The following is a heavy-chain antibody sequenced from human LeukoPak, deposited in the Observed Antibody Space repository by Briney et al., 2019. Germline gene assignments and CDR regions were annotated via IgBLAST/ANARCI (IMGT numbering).Heavy chain of an antibody. V-gene: IGHV3-48*04. CDR3: ARSSSSDY. D-gene: IGHD6-6*01. J-gene: IGHJ4*02. Sequence: GGSLRLSCAASGFTFSTYSMNWVRQAPGKGLEWVSYISSGSSAIYYADSVKGRFTISRDNAKNSLYLQMNSLRAEDTAVYYCARSSSSDYWGQGTLVTVPS. CDR2: ISSGSSAI. CDR1: GFTFSTYS.